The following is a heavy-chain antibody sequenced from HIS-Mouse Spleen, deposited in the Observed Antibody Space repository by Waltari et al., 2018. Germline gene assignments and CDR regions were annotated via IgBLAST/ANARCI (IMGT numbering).Heavy chain of an antibody. V-gene: IGHV3-33*06. CDR1: GFTFRSYG. Sequence: QVQLVESGGGVVQPGWSLRLSCAASGFTFRSYGMHWVRQAPGKGLEWVAVIWYDGSNKYYADSVKGRFTISRDNSKNTLYLQMNSLRAEDTAVYYCAKAGYRTTGTAFYWYFDLWGRGTLVTV. J-gene: IGHJ2*01. CDR2: IWYDGSNK. CDR3: AKAGYRTTGTAFYWYFDL. D-gene: IGHD1-1*01.